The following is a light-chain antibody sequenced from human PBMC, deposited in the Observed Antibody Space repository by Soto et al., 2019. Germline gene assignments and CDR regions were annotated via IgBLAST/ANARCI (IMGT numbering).Light chain of an antibody. Sequence: DIKMTQSASALSASVGDRVTITCRASQSISSWLAWYQQKPGKAPKLLIYDASSLESGVPSRFSGSGSGTEFTLTISSLQPDDFATYYCQHYNSYSEAFGQGTKVDI. J-gene: IGKJ1*01. V-gene: IGKV1-5*01. CDR2: DAS. CDR3: QHYNSYSEA. CDR1: QSISSW.